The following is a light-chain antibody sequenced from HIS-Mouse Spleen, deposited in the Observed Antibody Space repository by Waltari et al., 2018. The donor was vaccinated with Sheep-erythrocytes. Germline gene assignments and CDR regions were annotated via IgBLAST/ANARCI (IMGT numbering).Light chain of an antibody. J-gene: IGKJ3*01. CDR3: QQYGSSRQQTFT. V-gene: IGKV3-20*01. CDR1: QSVSSSY. CDR2: GAS. Sequence: EIVLTQSPGTLSLSPGERATLSCRASQSVSSSYLAWYQQKPGQAPRLLIYGASSRATGIPDRFSGSGSGTDFTLTISRLEPEDFAVYYCQQYGSSRQQTFTFGPVTKVDIK.